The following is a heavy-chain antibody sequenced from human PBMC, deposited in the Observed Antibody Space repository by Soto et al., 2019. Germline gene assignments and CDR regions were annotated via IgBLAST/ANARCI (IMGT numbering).Heavy chain of an antibody. CDR3: ARARGEGNNFNHNHGMDV. CDR2: ITGSAGRGRT. CDR1: GFTFSNYA. J-gene: IGHJ6*02. D-gene: IGHD3-10*01. V-gene: IGHV3-23*01. Sequence: EVQLLESGGGLVQPGGSLRLSCAVSGFTFSNYAMSWVRQAPGKGLEWVSCITGSAGRGRTYYADTVRGRFTISRDTSKNTLYLQIVSLRDEDTAVYYCARARGEGNNFNHNHGMDVWGLVTTVAVSS.